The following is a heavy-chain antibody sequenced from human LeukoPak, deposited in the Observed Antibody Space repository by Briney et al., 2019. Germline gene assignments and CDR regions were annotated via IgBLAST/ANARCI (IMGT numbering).Heavy chain of an antibody. D-gene: IGHD1-26*01. J-gene: IGHJ4*02. V-gene: IGHV3-33*01. CDR1: GFTFSTYG. Sequence: GGSLRLSCAGSGFTFSTYGVHWVRQAQGKGLEWVALTWYDGSNKNYADSVKGRFTISRDNSKNTLYLQLNSLRGEDTGVYYCARGGLTIAESTTSWYLDYWGQGTLVTVSS. CDR3: ARGGLTIAESTTSWYLDY. CDR2: TWYDGSNK.